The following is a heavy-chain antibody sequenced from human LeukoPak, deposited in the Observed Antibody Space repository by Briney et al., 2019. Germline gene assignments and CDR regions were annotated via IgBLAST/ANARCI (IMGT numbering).Heavy chain of an antibody. Sequence: SETLSLTCTVSGGSISSGDYYWSWIRQPPGKGLEWIGYIYYSGSTNYNPSLKSRVTMSVDTSKNQFSLKLSSVTAADTAVYYCARAMGAVAGTSGVGGFDPWGQGTLVTISS. D-gene: IGHD6-19*01. J-gene: IGHJ5*02. CDR1: GGSISSGDYY. CDR2: IYYSGST. CDR3: ARAMGAVAGTSGVGGFDP. V-gene: IGHV4-61*08.